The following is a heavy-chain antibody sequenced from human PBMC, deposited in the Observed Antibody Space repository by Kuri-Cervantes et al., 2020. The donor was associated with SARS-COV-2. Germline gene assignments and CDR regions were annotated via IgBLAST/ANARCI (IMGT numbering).Heavy chain of an antibody. D-gene: IGHD5-18*01. CDR1: GGSISSYY. CDR3: ARGRGYSYGFSNYYMDV. CDR2: IYTSGST. J-gene: IGHJ6*03. V-gene: IGHV4-4*07. Sequence: ESLKISCTVSGGSISSYYWSWIRQPAGKGLEWIGRIYTSGSTNYNPSLKSRVTISVDTSKNQFSLKLSSVTAADTAVYYCARGRGYSYGFSNYYMDVWGKGTTVTVSS.